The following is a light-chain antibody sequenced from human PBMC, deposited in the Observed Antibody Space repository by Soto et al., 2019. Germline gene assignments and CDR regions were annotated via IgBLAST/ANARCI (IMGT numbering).Light chain of an antibody. Sequence: DIQLTQSPSFLSASVGDRVTITCRASQGISTYLAWYQQKPGKAPKLLIYAASTLQSGVPSMFSGSGSGTEFTLTISSLQPEDFATYYCQQLNRYPIFTFGPGTKVDIK. CDR3: QQLNRYPIFT. J-gene: IGKJ3*01. V-gene: IGKV1-9*01. CDR1: QGISTY. CDR2: AAS.